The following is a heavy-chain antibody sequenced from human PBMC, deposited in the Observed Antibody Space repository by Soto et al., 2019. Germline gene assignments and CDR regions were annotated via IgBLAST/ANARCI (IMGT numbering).Heavy chain of an antibody. CDR1: GFTFSSHW. D-gene: IGHD2-2*01. V-gene: IGHV3-74*01. J-gene: IGHJ3*01. CDR3: AREAVYCSRTSCYRRAFYR. Sequence: EVDLVESGGDLVQPGGSLRLSCAASGFTFSSHWMHWVRQVPGKGLVWIGRVNTDGATTSYADAVKGRFTISRDNAKNTVFLLMDGLTAEDTSTYYCAREAVYCSRTSCYRRAFYRWGQGTMVTVSP. CDR2: VNTDGATT.